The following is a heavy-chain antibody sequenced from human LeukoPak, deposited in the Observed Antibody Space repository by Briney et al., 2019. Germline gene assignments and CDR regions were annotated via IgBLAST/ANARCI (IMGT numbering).Heavy chain of an antibody. CDR3: AQLLWLSGHNWFDP. CDR2: IYYSGST. Sequence: PSETLSLTCTVSGGSISSSCYYWGWIRQPPGKGLEWIGSIYYSGSTYYNPSLKSRVTISVDTSKNQFSLKLSSVTAADTAVYYCAQLLWLSGHNWFDPWGQGTLVTVSS. CDR1: GGSISSSCYY. J-gene: IGHJ5*02. V-gene: IGHV4-39*01. D-gene: IGHD3-22*01.